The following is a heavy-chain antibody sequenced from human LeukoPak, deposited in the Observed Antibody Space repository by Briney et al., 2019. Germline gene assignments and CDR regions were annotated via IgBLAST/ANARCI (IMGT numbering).Heavy chain of an antibody. CDR2: IIPIFGTA. CDR3: ASNWYYYDSSGYPYYFDY. D-gene: IGHD3-22*01. V-gene: IGHV1-69*01. Sequence: GSSVTVSCTASGGTFSIYAISWVRQAPGQGLEWMGGIIPIFGTANYAQKFQGRVTITADESTSTAYMELSSLRSEDTAVYYCASNWYYYDSSGYPYYFDYWGQGTLVTVSS. CDR1: GGTFSIYA. J-gene: IGHJ4*02.